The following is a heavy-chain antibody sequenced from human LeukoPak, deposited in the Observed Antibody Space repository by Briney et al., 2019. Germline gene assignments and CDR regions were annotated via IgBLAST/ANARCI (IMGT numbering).Heavy chain of an antibody. CDR3: ARSNWGLVAFDI. V-gene: IGHV4-59*01. Sequence: SETLSLTCIVSGGSISSYYWSWIRQPPGKGLEWIGYIYYSGSTKYNPSLKGRVTLSVDKSKNQFSLKLRSVTAADTAVYYCARSNWGLVAFDIWGQGTMVTVSS. CDR2: IYYSGST. D-gene: IGHD7-27*01. J-gene: IGHJ3*02. CDR1: GGSISSYY.